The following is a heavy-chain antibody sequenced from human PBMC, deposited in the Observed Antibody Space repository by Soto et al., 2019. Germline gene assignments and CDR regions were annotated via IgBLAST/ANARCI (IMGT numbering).Heavy chain of an antibody. CDR3: AKDIADEPQNLFGELSPTLDY. Sequence: GGSLRLSCAASGFTFDDYTMHWVRQAPGKGLEWVSLISWDGGSTYYADSVKGRFTISRDNSKNSLYLQMNSLRTEDTALYYCAKDIADEPQNLFGELSPTLDYWGQGTLVTVSS. D-gene: IGHD3-10*01. V-gene: IGHV3-43*01. CDR1: GFTFDDYT. J-gene: IGHJ4*02. CDR2: ISWDGGST.